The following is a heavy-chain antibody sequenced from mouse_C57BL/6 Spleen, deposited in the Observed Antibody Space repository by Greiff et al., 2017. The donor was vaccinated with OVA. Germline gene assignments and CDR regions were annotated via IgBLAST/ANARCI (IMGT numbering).Heavy chain of an antibody. V-gene: IGHV3-6*01. J-gene: IGHJ4*01. Sequence: EVKLQESGPGLVKPSQSLSLTCSVTGYSITSGYYWNWIRQFPGNKLEWMGYISYEGSNNYNPSLKNRISITRDTSKNQFFLKLNSVTTEDTATYYCARCGNYAMDYWGQGTSVTVSS. D-gene: IGHD1-1*01. CDR2: ISYEGSN. CDR1: GYSITSGYY. CDR3: ARCGNYAMDY.